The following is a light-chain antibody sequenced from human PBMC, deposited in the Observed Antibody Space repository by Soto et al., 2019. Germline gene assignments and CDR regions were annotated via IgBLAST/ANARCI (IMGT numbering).Light chain of an antibody. CDR3: QQYNTWLWT. CDR2: GAS. V-gene: IGKV3-15*01. Sequence: EVVMTQSPATLSVSPGERATLSCRASQSVNANLAWYQQKPGQAPRLLIHGASNRATGIPARFSGSGFGIEFILTISSLQSEDLAVYYCQQYNTWLWTFGQGTKVEI. J-gene: IGKJ1*01. CDR1: QSVNAN.